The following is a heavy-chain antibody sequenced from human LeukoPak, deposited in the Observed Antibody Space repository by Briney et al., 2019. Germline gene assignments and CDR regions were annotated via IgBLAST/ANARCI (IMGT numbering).Heavy chain of an antibody. V-gene: IGHV3-30-3*01. D-gene: IGHD4-17*01. Sequence: SGGSLRLSCVASGFTFSSYAMHWVRQTPAKGLEWVAVIAYDGSNECYADSVKGRFTISRDNSKNTLYLQMNSLRAEDTAVYYCARDFDGDSQDFDYWGQGTLVTVSS. CDR2: IAYDGSNE. J-gene: IGHJ4*02. CDR3: ARDFDGDSQDFDY. CDR1: GFTFSSYA.